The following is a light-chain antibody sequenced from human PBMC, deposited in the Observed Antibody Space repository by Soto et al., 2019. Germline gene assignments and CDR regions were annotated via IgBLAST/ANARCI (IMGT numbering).Light chain of an antibody. V-gene: IGKV3-11*01. CDR3: QQRSSWPLLWT. Sequence: EIVLTQSPATLSLSPGERATISCRASQSVSSYLAWYQQKPGQAPRLLIYDASNRATGIPARFSGSGSGTDFTLTISSLEPEDFAVYYCQQRSSWPLLWTFGGGTKVDIK. CDR1: QSVSSY. CDR2: DAS. J-gene: IGKJ4*01.